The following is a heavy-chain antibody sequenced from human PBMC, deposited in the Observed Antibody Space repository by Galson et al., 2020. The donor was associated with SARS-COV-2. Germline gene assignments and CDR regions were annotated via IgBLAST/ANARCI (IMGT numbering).Heavy chain of an antibody. CDR3: TRGYHLDY. J-gene: IGHJ4*02. D-gene: IGHD2-2*01. Sequence: GGSLRLSCTGSGFTFRDHHMNWVRQAPGKGLEWVGFIRTSANGATTEYAAPVKGRLTISRDDSKSIAYLQVNSLKTEDTAVYYCTRGYHLDYWGQGTLVTVSS. CDR1: GFTFRDHH. V-gene: IGHV3-49*04. CDR2: IRTSANGATT.